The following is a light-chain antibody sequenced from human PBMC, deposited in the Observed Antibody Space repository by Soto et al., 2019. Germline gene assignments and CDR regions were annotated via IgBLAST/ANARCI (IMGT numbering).Light chain of an antibody. J-gene: IGKJ4*01. CDR3: QQHNNWPPL. V-gene: IGKV3D-15*01. CDR2: GAS. Sequence: EIVMTQSPATLSVSPGERATLSCRASQSVSSNLAWYQQKPGQAPRLLIYGASTRATGIPARFSGSGSGTEFTLTISSLQSEDSAVYYCQQHNNWPPLFGGGTKVEIK. CDR1: QSVSSN.